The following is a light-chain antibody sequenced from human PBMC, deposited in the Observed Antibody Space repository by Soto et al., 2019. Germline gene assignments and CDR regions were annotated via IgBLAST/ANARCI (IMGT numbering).Light chain of an antibody. J-gene: IGKJ1*01. CDR3: QQYTHWPPWT. V-gene: IGKV3-15*01. CDR1: QSVSSN. Sequence: EIVMTQSPATLSVSPGERATLSCRASQSVSSNLAWYQQQPGHAHRLLIYGASTRATGIPARFSGSGSGTEFTLTISSLQSEDFAVYYCQQYTHWPPWTFVQGTKVEIK. CDR2: GAS.